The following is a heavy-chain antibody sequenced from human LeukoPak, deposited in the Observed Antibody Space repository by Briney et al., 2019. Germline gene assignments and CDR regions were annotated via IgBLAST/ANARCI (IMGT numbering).Heavy chain of an antibody. V-gene: IGHV3-7*01. CDR3: ARDTGATTYDY. Sequence: GGSLRLSCAASGFTFIRYWMSWVRQAPGKGLGWVANIKQDGSEKYYVDSVKGRFTISRDNAKNSLYLQMNSLRAEDTAVYYCARDTGATTYDYWGQGTVVTVSS. CDR2: IKQDGSEK. J-gene: IGHJ4*02. D-gene: IGHD5-12*01. CDR1: GFTFIRYW.